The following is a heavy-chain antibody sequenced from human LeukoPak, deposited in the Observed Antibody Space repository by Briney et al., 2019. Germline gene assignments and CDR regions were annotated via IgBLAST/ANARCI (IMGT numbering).Heavy chain of an antibody. CDR2: IGTAGDT. CDR3: ARGNYGDYYFDY. D-gene: IGHD4-17*01. CDR1: GFTFSSYD. V-gene: IGHV3-13*01. Sequence: GGSLRLSCAASGFTFSSYDMHWVRQPTGRGLEWVSAIGTAGDTYHPGSVKGRFTISRDNAKHSLYLQVNSLRADDTAVYYCARGNYGDYYFDYWGQGTLVTVSS. J-gene: IGHJ4*02.